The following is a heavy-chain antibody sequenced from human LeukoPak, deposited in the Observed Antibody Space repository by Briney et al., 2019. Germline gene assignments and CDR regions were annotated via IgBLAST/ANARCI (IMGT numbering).Heavy chain of an antibody. CDR3: TRYNNDHFDY. V-gene: IGHV3-33*01. CDR2: IAYDGSRA. D-gene: IGHD1-14*01. J-gene: IGHJ4*02. CDR1: GFTFGGYG. Sequence: GGSLRLSCAGSGFTFGGYGMHWFRQTPGKGLEWVAVIAYDGSRAFYADSVKGRFTISSDNSKNTMSVQMDDLRAEDTAVYYCTRYNNDHFDYWGQGTLVTVSS.